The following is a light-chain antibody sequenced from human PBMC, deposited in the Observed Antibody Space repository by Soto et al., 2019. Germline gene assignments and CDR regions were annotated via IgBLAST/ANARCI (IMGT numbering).Light chain of an antibody. CDR1: QSISSW. CDR2: KTS. Sequence: DIHMTQSPSTLSASVGDRVTITCRASQSISSWLAWYQQKPGKAPNLLIYKTSSLESGVPSRFGGSGSGTEFTLTISSLQPDDFATYYCQHYSFYSWTFGQGTKVEIK. V-gene: IGKV1-5*03. J-gene: IGKJ1*01. CDR3: QHYSFYSWT.